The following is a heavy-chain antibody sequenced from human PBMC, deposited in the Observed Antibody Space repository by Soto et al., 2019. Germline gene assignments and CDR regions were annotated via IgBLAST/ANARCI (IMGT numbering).Heavy chain of an antibody. D-gene: IGHD5-12*01. J-gene: IGHJ4*02. V-gene: IGHV3-33*01. CDR2: IWYDGTNK. CDR3: ARDHSGYYFDY. CDR1: GFTFSNYG. Sequence: GGSLRLSCAASGFTFSNYGMHWVRQAPGKGLEWVAVIWYDGTNKYYADSVKGRFTISRDDSKNTLYLQMNSLRAEDTAVYYCARDHSGYYFDYWGQGALVTVS.